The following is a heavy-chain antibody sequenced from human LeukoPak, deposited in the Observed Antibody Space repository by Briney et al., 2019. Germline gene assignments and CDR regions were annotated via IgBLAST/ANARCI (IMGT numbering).Heavy chain of an antibody. V-gene: IGHV1-2*02. D-gene: IGHD2-2*01. CDR3: ARVFRAAITKAPIDY. CDR2: INPNSGGT. J-gene: IGHJ4*02. Sequence: ASVKVSCKASGYTFTGYYIHWVRQAPGQGLEWMGWINPNSGGTNYAQKFQGRVTMTRDTSISTAYMELSRLRSDDTAVYYCARVFRAAITKAPIDYWGQGTLVTVSS. CDR1: GYTFTGYY.